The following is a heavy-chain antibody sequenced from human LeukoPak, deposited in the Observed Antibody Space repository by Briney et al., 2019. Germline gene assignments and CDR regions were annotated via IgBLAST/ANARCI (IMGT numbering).Heavy chain of an antibody. J-gene: IGHJ6*04. Sequence: GGSLRLSCAASGFTFSSYEMNWARQAPGKGLEWVSYISSSGSTIYYADSVKGRFTISRDNAKNSLYLQMNSLRAEDTAVYYCARGSITMVRGVITDYYYYGMDVWGKGTTVTVSS. CDR1: GFTFSSYE. CDR3: ARGSITMVRGVITDYYYYGMDV. D-gene: IGHD3-10*01. CDR2: ISSSGSTI. V-gene: IGHV3-48*03.